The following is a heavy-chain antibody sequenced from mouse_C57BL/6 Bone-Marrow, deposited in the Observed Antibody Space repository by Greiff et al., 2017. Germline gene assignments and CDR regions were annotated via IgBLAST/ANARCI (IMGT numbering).Heavy chain of an antibody. Sequence: VQLVESGAELARPGASVKLSCKASGYTFTSYGISWVKQRTGQGLEWIGEIYPRSGNTYYNEKFKGKATLTADKSSSTAYMELRSLTSEDSAVYFCAREGWLLLFAYWGQGTLVTVSA. CDR2: IYPRSGNT. J-gene: IGHJ3*01. CDR3: AREGWLLLFAY. D-gene: IGHD2-3*01. V-gene: IGHV1-81*01. CDR1: GYTFTSYG.